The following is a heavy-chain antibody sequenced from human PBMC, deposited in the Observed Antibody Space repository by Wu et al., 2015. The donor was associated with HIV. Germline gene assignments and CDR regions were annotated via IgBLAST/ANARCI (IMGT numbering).Heavy chain of an antibody. CDR2: INPNRGGT. Sequence: VQLLQSGAEVKKPGASVMVSCKTSGYTFTDYYMYWVRQAPGQGLEWMGWINPNRGGTKYAQKFQGRVTMTRDTAVNTAYMELNSLRSDDTAVYYCARLQSLSGFYSNADYWGQGTLVTVSS. CDR3: ARLQSLSGFYSNADY. J-gene: IGHJ4*02. D-gene: IGHD3-22*01. V-gene: IGHV1-2*02. CDR1: GYTFTDYY.